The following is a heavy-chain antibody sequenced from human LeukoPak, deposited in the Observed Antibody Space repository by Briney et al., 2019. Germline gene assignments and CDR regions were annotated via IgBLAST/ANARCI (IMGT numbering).Heavy chain of an antibody. J-gene: IGHJ4*02. V-gene: IGHV4-31*03. CDR2: IYYSGST. CDR1: GGSISSGGYY. D-gene: IGHD2-15*01. Sequence: SETLSLTCTFSGGSISSGGYYWSWIRQHPGKGLEWIGYIYYSGSTYYNPSLKSRVTISVDTSKNQFSLKLSSVTAADTAVYYCARVGCSGGSCYFDYWGQGTLVTVSS. CDR3: ARVGCSGGSCYFDY.